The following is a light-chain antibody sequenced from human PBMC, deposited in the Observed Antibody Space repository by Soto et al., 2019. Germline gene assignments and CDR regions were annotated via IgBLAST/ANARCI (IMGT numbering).Light chain of an antibody. Sequence: DIVMTQSPDSLSVSIDEGATINCKSSQSVFYRSSDKNYLAWYQQKPGQPPKLLIYWASTRESEVPDRFSGSGSHTDFTLTISSLQAEDVAVYYFQQYSSLPYRCGQGTKVDI. CDR3: QQYSSLPYR. CDR2: WAS. V-gene: IGKV4-1*01. CDR1: QSVFYRSSDKNY. J-gene: IGKJ2*03.